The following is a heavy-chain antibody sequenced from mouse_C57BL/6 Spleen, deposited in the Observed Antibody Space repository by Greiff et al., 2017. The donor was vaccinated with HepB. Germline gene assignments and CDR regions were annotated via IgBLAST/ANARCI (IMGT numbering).Heavy chain of an antibody. CDR3: AKYQMRDYYAMDY. CDR1: GFSLTSYG. CDR2: IWSGGST. J-gene: IGHJ4*01. V-gene: IGHV2-4*01. Sequence: VQLQQSGPGLVQPSQSLSITCTVSGFSLTSYGVHWVRQPPGKGLEWLGVIWSGGSTDYNAAFISRLSISKDNSKSQVFFKMNSLQADDTAIYYCAKYQMRDYYAMDYWGQGTSVTFSS.